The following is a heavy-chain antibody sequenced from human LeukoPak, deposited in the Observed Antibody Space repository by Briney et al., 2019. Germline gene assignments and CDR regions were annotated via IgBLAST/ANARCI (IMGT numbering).Heavy chain of an antibody. CDR2: ISRLGDAI. CDR1: GFTFTDYF. J-gene: IGHJ4*02. D-gene: IGHD2-21*02. Sequence: GGSLTLSCAASGFTFTDYFMGWIRQAPGKGLDWLSHISRLGDAIECADSVKGRFIISRDNAKNSLFLQMNFLRAEDTAVYFCARVHRGGDSRYFDYWGQGALVTVSS. CDR3: ARVHRGGDSRYFDY. V-gene: IGHV3-11*01.